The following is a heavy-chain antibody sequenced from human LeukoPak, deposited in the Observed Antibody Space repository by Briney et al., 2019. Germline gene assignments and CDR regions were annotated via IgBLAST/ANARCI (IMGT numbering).Heavy chain of an antibody. Sequence: GGSLRLSCAASGFTFSSYAMHWVRQAPGKGLEWVAVISYDGSNKYYADSVKGRFTTSRDNSKNTLYLQMNSLRAEDTAVYYCARRKAAGTIDYWGQGTLVTVSS. CDR2: ISYDGSNK. CDR1: GFTFSSYA. J-gene: IGHJ4*02. D-gene: IGHD6-13*01. V-gene: IGHV3-30-3*01. CDR3: ARRKAAGTIDY.